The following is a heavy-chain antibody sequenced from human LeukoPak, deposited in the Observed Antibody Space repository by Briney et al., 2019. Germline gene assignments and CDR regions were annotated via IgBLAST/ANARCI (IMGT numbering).Heavy chain of an antibody. D-gene: IGHD2-2*01. Sequence: ASVKVSFKASGYTFTSYQINWVRQATGQGRVWMGWMNPDNGNTGFAQNFQGRVTMTRNISISTAYMALSSLRSGDTAVYYCARGHVLVPAATDYWGQGTLVTVSS. V-gene: IGHV1-8*01. CDR2: MNPDNGNT. CDR1: GYTFTSYQ. CDR3: ARGHVLVPAATDY. J-gene: IGHJ4*02.